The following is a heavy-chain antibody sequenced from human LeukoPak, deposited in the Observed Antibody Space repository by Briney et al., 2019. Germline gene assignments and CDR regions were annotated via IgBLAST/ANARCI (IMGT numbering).Heavy chain of an antibody. CDR3: AKDPSGVYDSSGYYYGRWAFDI. J-gene: IGHJ3*02. CDR2: ISYDGGNK. V-gene: IGHV3-30*18. Sequence: PGRSLRLSCAASGFTFSSYGMHWVRQAPGKGLEWVAVISYDGGNKYYADSVKGRFTISRDNSKNTLYLQMNSLRAEDTAVYYCAKDPSGVYDSSGYYYGRWAFDIWGQGTMVTVSS. CDR1: GFTFSSYG. D-gene: IGHD3-22*01.